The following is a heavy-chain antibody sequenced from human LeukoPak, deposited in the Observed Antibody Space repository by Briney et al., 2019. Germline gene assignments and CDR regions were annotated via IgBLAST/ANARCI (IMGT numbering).Heavy chain of an antibody. D-gene: IGHD1-26*01. V-gene: IGHV4-59*08. CDR3: ARRSWESKLYYFDY. CDR2: IYYSGST. CDR1: GGSISSYY. Sequence: SETLSLTCTVSGGSISSYYWSWIRQPPGKGLEWIGYIYYSGSTNYNPSLKSRVTISVDTSKNQFSLKLSSVTAADTAVYYCARRSWESKLYYFDYWGQGTLVTVSS. J-gene: IGHJ4*02.